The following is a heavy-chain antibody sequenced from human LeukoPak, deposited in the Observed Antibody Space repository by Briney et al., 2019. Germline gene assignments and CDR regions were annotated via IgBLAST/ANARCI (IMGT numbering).Heavy chain of an antibody. V-gene: IGHV3-33*06. CDR1: GFSFSTHG. J-gene: IGHJ4*02. D-gene: IGHD2-21*01. CDR2: IWHDGRSI. CDR3: AKGFSTLWVNYFDD. Sequence: GGSLRLSCVASGFSFSTHGMHWVRQAPGKGLEWVAVIWHDGRSIYNEDSVKGRFTISRYTSENTVYLQMNSLRAEDTAVYYCAKGFSTLWVNYFDDWGQGTPVTVSS.